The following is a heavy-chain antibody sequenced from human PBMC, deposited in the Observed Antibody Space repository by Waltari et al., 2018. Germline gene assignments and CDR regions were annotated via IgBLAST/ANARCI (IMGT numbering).Heavy chain of an antibody. Sequence: EVQLVESGGGLVKPGGSLRLSCAASGFTFSSYSMNWVRQAPGKGLEWVSSISSSSSYIYYADSVEGRFTISRDNAKNARYLQMNILEAEDTAVYYCARDENWNYYYMDVWGKGTAVTVSS. J-gene: IGHJ6*03. D-gene: IGHD1-1*01. V-gene: IGHV3-21*01. CDR2: ISSSSSYI. CDR1: GFTFSSYS. CDR3: ARDENWNYYYMDV.